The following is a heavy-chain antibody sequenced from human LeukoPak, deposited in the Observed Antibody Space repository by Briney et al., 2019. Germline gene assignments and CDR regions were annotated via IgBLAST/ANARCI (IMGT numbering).Heavy chain of an antibody. CDR1: GFTLDDYG. CDR3: ARDRASGWYRGDYDY. D-gene: IGHD6-19*01. CDR2: IGWSGSST. J-gene: IGHJ4*02. V-gene: IGHV3-20*04. Sequence: GGSLRLSCAASGFTLDDYGMSWVRQAPGKGLEWVSGIGWSGSSTGYADSVKGRFTISIDNAKNSLYLQLNSQRAEDTAFYYCARDRASGWYRGDYDYWGQGTLVTVSS.